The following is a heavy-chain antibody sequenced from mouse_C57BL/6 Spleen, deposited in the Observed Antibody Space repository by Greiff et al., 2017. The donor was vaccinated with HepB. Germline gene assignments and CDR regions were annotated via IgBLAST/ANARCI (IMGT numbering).Heavy chain of an antibody. J-gene: IGHJ2*01. CDR3: AKDSNYYFDY. D-gene: IGHD2-5*01. CDR2: INPNNGGT. CDR1: GYTFTDYN. V-gene: IGHV1-22*01. Sequence: EVQLQQSGPELVKPGASVKMSCKASGYTFTDYNMHWVKQSHGKSLDWIGYINPNNGGTSYNQKFKGKAPLTVNKSSSTAYMELRSLKSEDSAVYYCAKDSNYYFDYWGQGTTLTVSS.